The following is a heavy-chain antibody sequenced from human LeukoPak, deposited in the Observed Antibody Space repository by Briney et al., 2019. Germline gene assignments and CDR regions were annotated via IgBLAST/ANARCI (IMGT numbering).Heavy chain of an antibody. V-gene: IGHV1-46*01. Sequence: ASVKVSCKASGYTFTTYYIHWVRQAPGQGLEWMGMINPSDGATTYAQKFQGRGTMTRDMSTTTVYMDVRTLRSEDTAVYFCAREQRWGLSGNLGGLFASYHTYYYMDVWGRGTTVTVSS. D-gene: IGHD5-24*01. J-gene: IGHJ6*03. CDR1: GYTFTTYY. CDR2: INPSDGAT. CDR3: AREQRWGLSGNLGGLFASYHTYYYMDV.